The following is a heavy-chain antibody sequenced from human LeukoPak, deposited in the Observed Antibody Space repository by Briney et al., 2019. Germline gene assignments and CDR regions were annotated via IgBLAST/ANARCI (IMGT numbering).Heavy chain of an antibody. Sequence: SETLSLTCTVSGGSISSSSYYWGWIRQPPGKGLEWIGSIYYSGSTYYNPSLKSRVTISVDTSKNQFSLKLSSVTAADTAVYYCARHPLSYCSGGSCYPDYFDYWGQGTLVTVSS. CDR1: GGSISSSSYY. V-gene: IGHV4-39*01. CDR2: IYYSGST. D-gene: IGHD2-15*01. CDR3: ARHPLSYCSGGSCYPDYFDY. J-gene: IGHJ4*02.